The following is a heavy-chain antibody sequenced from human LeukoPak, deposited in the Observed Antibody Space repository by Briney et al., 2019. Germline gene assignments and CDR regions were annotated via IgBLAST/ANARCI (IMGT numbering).Heavy chain of an antibody. CDR2: INPSGGST. V-gene: IGHV1-46*01. CDR3: AKENYGGTDRGYFDL. CDR1: GYTFTSYY. J-gene: IGHJ2*01. D-gene: IGHD4-23*01. Sequence: ASVKVSCKASGYTFTSYYMHWVRQAPGQGLEWMGIINPSGGSTSYAQKFQGRVTMTRDTSTSTVYMELSSLRPEDTAVYYCAKENYGGTDRGYFDLWGRGTLVTVSS.